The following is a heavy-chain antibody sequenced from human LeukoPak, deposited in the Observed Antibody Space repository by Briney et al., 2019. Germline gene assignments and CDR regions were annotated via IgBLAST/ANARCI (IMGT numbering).Heavy chain of an antibody. J-gene: IGHJ4*02. Sequence: GASVKVSCKASGYTFTDYYMHWVRQAPGQGLEWMGWINPNSGGMNYPQEFQGRVTMTRDTSISTAYMELSSLRSDDTAAYYCARAADTTMVQRFDYWGQGTLVTVSS. D-gene: IGHD5-18*01. CDR2: INPNSGGM. CDR1: GYTFTDYY. CDR3: ARAADTTMVQRFDY. V-gene: IGHV1-2*02.